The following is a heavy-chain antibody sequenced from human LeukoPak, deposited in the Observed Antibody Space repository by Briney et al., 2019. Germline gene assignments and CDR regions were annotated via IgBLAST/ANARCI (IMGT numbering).Heavy chain of an antibody. CDR1: GFTFSSYA. D-gene: IGHD2-2*01. CDR2: ISGSGGST. V-gene: IGHV3-23*01. J-gene: IGHJ4*02. CDR3: AKEFSVCSSTSCYPSLY. Sequence: GGSLRLSCAASGFTFSSYAMSWVRQAPGKGLEWVSAISGSGGSTYYADSVKGRFTISRDNSKNTLYLQMNSLRAEDTAVYYCAKEFSVCSSTSCYPSLYWGQGTLVTVSS.